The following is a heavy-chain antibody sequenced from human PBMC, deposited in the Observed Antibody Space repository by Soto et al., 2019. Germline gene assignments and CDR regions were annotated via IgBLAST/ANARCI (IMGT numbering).Heavy chain of an antibody. CDR3: ARDRRRYFDWFQVSYYYYGMDV. J-gene: IGHJ6*02. V-gene: IGHV1-69*13. Sequence: GASVKVSCKASGGTFSSYAISWVRQAPGQGPEWMGGIIPIFGTANYAQKFQGRVTITADESTSTAYMELSSLRSEDTAVYYCARDRRRYFDWFQVSYYYYGMDVWGQGTTVTVSS. CDR1: GGTFSSYA. D-gene: IGHD3-9*01. CDR2: IIPIFGTA.